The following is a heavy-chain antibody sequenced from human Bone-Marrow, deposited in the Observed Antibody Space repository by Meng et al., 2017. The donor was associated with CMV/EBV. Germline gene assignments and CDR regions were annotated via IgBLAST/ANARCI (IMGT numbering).Heavy chain of an antibody. V-gene: IGHV3-66*02. CDR3: ARKRLGYCSGGSCYGSSRYYGMDV. Sequence: GGSLRLSCAASGFTVSSNYMSWVRQAPGKGLEWVSVIYSGGSTYYADSVKGRFTISRDNSKNTLYLQMKSLRAEDTAVYYCARKRLGYCSGGSCYGSSRYYGMDVCGQGTTVIVSS. CDR1: GFTVSSNY. CDR2: IYSGGST. J-gene: IGHJ6*02. D-gene: IGHD2-15*01.